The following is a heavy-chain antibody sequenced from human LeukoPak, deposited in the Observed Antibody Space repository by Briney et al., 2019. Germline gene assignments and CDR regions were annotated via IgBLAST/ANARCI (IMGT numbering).Heavy chain of an antibody. Sequence: PSETLSLTCTVPGGSISSYNWSWIRQPAGKGLGWSGRIYTSGGTNYNPSLKCRVTMTVETSKNQFSPKLSSVTAADTAVYYCARDPTYYGDYVWFDPWGQGTLVTVSS. J-gene: IGHJ5*02. CDR2: IYTSGGT. V-gene: IGHV4-4*07. D-gene: IGHD4-17*01. CDR1: GGSISSYN. CDR3: ARDPTYYGDYVWFDP.